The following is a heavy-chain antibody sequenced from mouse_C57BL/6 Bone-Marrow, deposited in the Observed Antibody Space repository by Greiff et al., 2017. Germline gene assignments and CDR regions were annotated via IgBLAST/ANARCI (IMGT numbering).Heavy chain of an antibody. V-gene: IGHV5-9-1*02. CDR2: ISSGGDYI. CDR1: GFTFSSYA. D-gene: IGHD1-1*01. J-gene: IGHJ1*03. CDR3: TRHYYGSSGYFDV. Sequence: EVKLMESGAGLVKPGGSLKLSCAASGFTFSSYAMSWVRQTPEKRLEWVAYISSGGDYIYYADTVKGRFTISRDNARNTLYLQMSSLKSEDTAMYYCTRHYYGSSGYFDVWGTGTTVTVSS.